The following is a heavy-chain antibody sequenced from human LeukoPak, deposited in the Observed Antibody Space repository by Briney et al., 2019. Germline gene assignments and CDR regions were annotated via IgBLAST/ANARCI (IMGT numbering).Heavy chain of an antibody. CDR2: IYYSGST. J-gene: IGHJ4*02. CDR3: ARQPQRLVYYFDY. CDR1: GGSISSYY. Sequence: SETLSLTCTVSGGSISSYYWSWIRQPPGKGLEWIGYIYYSGSTNYNPSLKSRVTISVDTSKNQFSLKLSSVTAADTAVYYCARQPQRLVYYFDYWGQGTLVXVSS. V-gene: IGHV4-59*01. D-gene: IGHD6-13*01.